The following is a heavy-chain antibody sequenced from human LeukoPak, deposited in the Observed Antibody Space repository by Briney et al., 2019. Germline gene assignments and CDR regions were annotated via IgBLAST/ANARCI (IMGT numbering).Heavy chain of an antibody. Sequence: SETLSLTCAVSGYSISSGYYWGWIRQPPGKGLEWIGSIYHSGSTYYNPSLKSRVTISVDTSKNQFSLKLSSVTAADTAVYYCARGSGSWETDAFDIWGQGTMVTVSS. J-gene: IGHJ3*02. CDR3: ARGSGSWETDAFDI. V-gene: IGHV4-38-2*01. CDR2: IYHSGST. D-gene: IGHD3-10*01. CDR1: GYSISSGYY.